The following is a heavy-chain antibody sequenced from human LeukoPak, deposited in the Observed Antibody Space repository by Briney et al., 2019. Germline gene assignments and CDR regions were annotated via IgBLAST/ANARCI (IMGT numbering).Heavy chain of an antibody. D-gene: IGHD5-24*01. CDR3: ATSRDMATVDY. J-gene: IGHJ4*02. Sequence: SVKVSCKASGGTLSSYAISWVRQAPGQGLEWMGRIIPIFGTANYAQKFQGRVTITTDESTSTAYMELSSLRSEDTAVYYCATSRDMATVDYWGQGTLVTVSS. CDR2: IIPIFGTA. CDR1: GGTLSSYA. V-gene: IGHV1-69*05.